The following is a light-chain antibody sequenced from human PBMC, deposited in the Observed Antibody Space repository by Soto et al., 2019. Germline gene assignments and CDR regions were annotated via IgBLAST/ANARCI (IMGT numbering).Light chain of an antibody. CDR3: QQRSNWPFLT. CDR1: QSVSSY. V-gene: IGKV3-11*01. J-gene: IGKJ4*01. Sequence: EIVLTQSPATLSLSPGERATLYCRASQSVSSYLAWYQQKPGQAPRLLIYDASNRATGIPARFSGSGSGTDFTLTISILEPEDFAVYYCQQRSNWPFLTFGGGTNVEIK. CDR2: DAS.